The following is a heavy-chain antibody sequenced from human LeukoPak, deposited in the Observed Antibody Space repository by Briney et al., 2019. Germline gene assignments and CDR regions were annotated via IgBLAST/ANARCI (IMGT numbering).Heavy chain of an antibody. J-gene: IGHJ4*02. CDR2: ISGDSNYI. CDR1: GFTFSRYS. CDR3: ANHLACGSASCPPFDY. D-gene: IGHD2-2*01. Sequence: GGSLRLSCAASGFTFSRYSMSWVRQAPGKGLEWVSSISGDSNYIYYADSVEGRFTISRDNAKNSLYLQMNSLRAEDTAVYYCANHLACGSASCPPFDYWGQGTLVTVSS. V-gene: IGHV3-21*01.